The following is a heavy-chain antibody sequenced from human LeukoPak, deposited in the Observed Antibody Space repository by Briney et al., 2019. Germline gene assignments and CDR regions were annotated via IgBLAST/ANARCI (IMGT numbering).Heavy chain of an antibody. V-gene: IGHV1-69*06. CDR2: IIPIFGTA. D-gene: IGHD6-13*01. CDR3: ARDRVAARNWFDP. J-gene: IGHJ5*02. Sequence: SVKVSCKASGGTFSSYAISWVRQAPGQGLEWMGGIIPIFGTANYAQKFQGRVTITADKSTSTAYMELSRLRSDDTAVYCCARDRVAARNWFDPWGQGTLVTVSS. CDR1: GGTFSSYA.